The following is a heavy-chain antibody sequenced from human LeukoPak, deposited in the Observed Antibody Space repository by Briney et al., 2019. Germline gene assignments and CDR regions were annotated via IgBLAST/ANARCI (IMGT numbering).Heavy chain of an antibody. CDR2: IYPGDSDT. CDR3: ARTPLSGGYQSWYYFDY. Sequence: GESLKISCKGSGYSFTSYWIGWVRQMPGKGLEWMGIIYPGDSDTRYSPSFQGQVTISADKSISTAYLQWSSLKASDTAMYYCARTPLSGGYQSWYYFDYWGQGTLVTVSS. J-gene: IGHJ4*02. CDR1: GYSFTSYW. V-gene: IGHV5-51*01. D-gene: IGHD1-26*01.